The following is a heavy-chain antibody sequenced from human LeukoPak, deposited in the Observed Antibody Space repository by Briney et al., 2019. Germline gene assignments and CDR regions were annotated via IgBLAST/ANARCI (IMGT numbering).Heavy chain of an antibody. V-gene: IGHV3-30-3*01. Sequence: GGSLRLSCAASGFTFSSYAMHWVRQAPGKGLEWVAVISYDGSNKYYADSVKGRFTISRDNSKNTLYLQMNSLRAEDTAVYYCARVVGNYYGSGSSHNWFDPWGQGTLVTVSS. CDR3: ARVVGNYYGSGSSHNWFDP. CDR2: ISYDGSNK. D-gene: IGHD3-10*01. CDR1: GFTFSSYA. J-gene: IGHJ5*02.